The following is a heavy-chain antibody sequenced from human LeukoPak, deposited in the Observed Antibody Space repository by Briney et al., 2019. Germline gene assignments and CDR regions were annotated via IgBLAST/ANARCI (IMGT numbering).Heavy chain of an antibody. V-gene: IGHV3-15*07. CDR3: TTWRTYYYDSSGYYYFDY. J-gene: IGHJ4*02. CDR1: GFTFSSSW. D-gene: IGHD3-22*01. CDR2: IKSKTDGGTT. Sequence: GSLRLSCAASGFTFSSSWMNWVRQAPGKGLEWVGRIKSKTDGGTTDYAAPAKGRFTISRDDSKNTLYLQMNSLKTEDTAVYYCTTWRTYYYDSSGYYYFDYWGQGTLVTVSS.